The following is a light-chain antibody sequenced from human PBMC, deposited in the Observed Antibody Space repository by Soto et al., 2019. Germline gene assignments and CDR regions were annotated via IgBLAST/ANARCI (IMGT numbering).Light chain of an antibody. CDR1: QTISSY. V-gene: IGKV3-11*01. J-gene: IGKJ5*01. Sequence: EIVLTQSPATLSLSPGERATLSCRASQTISSYLLWYQQKPGQAPRLLIYDASNRATGIPARFSGSGSETDFTLTISSLEPEDFAVYYYQHRMNWPLTFGQGTRLEIK. CDR3: QHRMNWPLT. CDR2: DAS.